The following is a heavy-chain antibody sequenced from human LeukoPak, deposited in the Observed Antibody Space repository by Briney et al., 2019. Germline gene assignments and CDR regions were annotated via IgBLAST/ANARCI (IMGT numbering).Heavy chain of an antibody. CDR1: GYTFTSYG. D-gene: IGHD1-26*01. Sequence: ASVKVSCKASGYTFTSYGISWVRQAPEQGLEWMGWISAYNGNTNYAQKLQGRVTMTTDTSTSTAYMELRSLRSDDTAVYYCASATSGSYYYYYGMDVWGQGTTVTVSS. J-gene: IGHJ6*02. V-gene: IGHV1-18*01. CDR3: ASATSGSYYYYYGMDV. CDR2: ISAYNGNT.